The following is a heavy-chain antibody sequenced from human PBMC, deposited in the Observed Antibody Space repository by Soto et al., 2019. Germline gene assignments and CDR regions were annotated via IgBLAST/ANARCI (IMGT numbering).Heavy chain of an antibody. D-gene: IGHD4-4*01. V-gene: IGHV4-4*02. CDR1: GGSINSPNW. Sequence: QVQLQESGPGLVKPSGTLSLTCAVSGGSINSPNWWNWVRQPPGKGLEWIGEIHHSGSSNYNPSLKSRLTLSVDQSKNELSLKLNSVTAADTAVYYCGRAYRSGTPIDSWGQGTLVTVSS. CDR3: GRAYRSGTPIDS. CDR2: IHHSGSS. J-gene: IGHJ4*02.